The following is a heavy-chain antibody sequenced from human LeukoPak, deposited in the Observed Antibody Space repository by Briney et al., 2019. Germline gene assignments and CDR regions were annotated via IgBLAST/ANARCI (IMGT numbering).Heavy chain of an antibody. V-gene: IGHV1-58*02. Sequence: SVKVSCKASGFTFTSSSMQWVRQARGQRLEWIGWIVVGSGNTNYAQKFQERVTFYRDMSKSTAYMEVGRQSSEDMGVYYCAEVRGCWGQGTLVTVS. CDR2: IVVGSGNT. CDR3: AEVRGC. CDR1: GFTFTSSS. J-gene: IGHJ4*02. D-gene: IGHD3-16*01.